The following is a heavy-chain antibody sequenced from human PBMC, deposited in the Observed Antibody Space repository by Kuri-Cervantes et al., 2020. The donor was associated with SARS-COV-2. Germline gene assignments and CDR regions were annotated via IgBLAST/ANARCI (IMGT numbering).Heavy chain of an antibody. CDR1: GGSISSYY. J-gene: IGHJ6*03. CDR2: IYTSGST. Sequence: GSLRLSCTVSGGSISSYYWSWIRQPAGKGLEWIGRIYTSGSTNYNPSLKSRVTMSVDTSKNQFSLKLSSVTAADTAVYYCARHVNDFWSGYYYYYYMDVWGKGTTVTVSS. D-gene: IGHD3-3*01. V-gene: IGHV4-4*07. CDR3: ARHVNDFWSGYYYYYYMDV.